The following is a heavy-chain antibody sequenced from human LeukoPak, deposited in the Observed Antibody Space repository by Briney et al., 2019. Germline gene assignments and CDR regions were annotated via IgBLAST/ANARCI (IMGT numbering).Heavy chain of an antibody. CDR3: AKDYDYYGSGTPGWFDY. V-gene: IGHV3-23*01. D-gene: IGHD3-10*01. Sequence: GGSLRLSCAASGFTFSSYAMSWVRQAPGKGLEWVSAISGSGGSTYYADSVKGRFTISRDNSKNTLYLQMNSLRAEDTAVYYCAKDYDYYGSGTPGWFDYWGQGTLVTVSS. CDR2: ISGSGGST. J-gene: IGHJ4*02. CDR1: GFTFSSYA.